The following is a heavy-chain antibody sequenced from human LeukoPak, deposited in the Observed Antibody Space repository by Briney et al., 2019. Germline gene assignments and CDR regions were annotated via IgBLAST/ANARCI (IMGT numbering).Heavy chain of an antibody. J-gene: IGHJ4*02. D-gene: IGHD6-6*01. CDR2: INHGGNT. Sequence: PSETLSLTCAVYGGSFSAYYWSWVRQPPGKGLEWIGDINHGGNTNYDPSLKSRVTISVDTSKNQFSLKLSSVTAADTAVYYCARDAYSSSWDYWGQGTLVTVSS. CDR3: ARDAYSSSWDY. V-gene: IGHV4-34*01. CDR1: GGSFSAYY.